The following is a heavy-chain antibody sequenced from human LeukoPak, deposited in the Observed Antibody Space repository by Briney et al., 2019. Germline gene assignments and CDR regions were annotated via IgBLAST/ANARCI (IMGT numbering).Heavy chain of an antibody. Sequence: SETLSLTCTVSGYSISSGYYWGWIWQPPGKGLEWIGSIYHSGSTYYKPSLKSRVTISVDTSKNQFSLKLSSVTAADTAVYYCAGHAGLIVGGEYYFDYWGQGTLVTVSS. CDR1: GYSISSGYY. CDR3: AGHAGLIVGGEYYFDY. CDR2: IYHSGST. V-gene: IGHV4-38-2*02. J-gene: IGHJ4*02. D-gene: IGHD2/OR15-2a*01.